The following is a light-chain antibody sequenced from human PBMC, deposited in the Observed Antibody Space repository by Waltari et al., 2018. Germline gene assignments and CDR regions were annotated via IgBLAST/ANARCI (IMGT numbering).Light chain of an antibody. Sequence: SSELTQDPAVSVALGQTVRITCQGASRRTPYASWYQQKSGQAPILVLFGKNKRPSGIPDRFSGYNSESTTSLTITGAQAEDEADYYCSSRDSSASHVLFAGGTKVTVL. V-gene: IGLV3-19*01. CDR3: SSRDSSASHVL. CDR2: GKN. CDR1: SRRTPY. J-gene: IGLJ2*01.